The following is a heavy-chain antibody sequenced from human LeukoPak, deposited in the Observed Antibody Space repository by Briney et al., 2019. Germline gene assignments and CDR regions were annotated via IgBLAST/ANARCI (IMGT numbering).Heavy chain of an antibody. Sequence: ASVKVSCKASGYSFTTYGINWVRQAPGQGLEWLGWISVYNGNTKYPQKFQGRATMTTDTSTSTAYMELRSLRSDDTAVYYCARDSVAVRPGWFDPWGQGTLVIVSS. CDR3: ARDSVAVRPGWFDP. V-gene: IGHV1-18*01. D-gene: IGHD6-6*01. CDR1: GYSFTTYG. J-gene: IGHJ5*02. CDR2: ISVYNGNT.